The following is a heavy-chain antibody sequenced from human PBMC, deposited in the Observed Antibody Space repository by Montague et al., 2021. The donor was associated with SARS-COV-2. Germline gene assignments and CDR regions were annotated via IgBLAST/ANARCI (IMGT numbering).Heavy chain of an antibody. Sequence: TLSLTCTVSGGSISSGGYYWIWHRQHPGKGLKWIVYIYYSGSTYYNLSLKSRVTISVYTSQYPLSLKLVSVTAAATSVYSCARDHYGDFSFDYWGQGTLVTVSS. D-gene: IGHD4-17*01. CDR1: GGSISSGGYY. J-gene: IGHJ4*02. CDR3: ARDHYGDFSFDY. V-gene: IGHV4-31*03. CDR2: IYYSGST.